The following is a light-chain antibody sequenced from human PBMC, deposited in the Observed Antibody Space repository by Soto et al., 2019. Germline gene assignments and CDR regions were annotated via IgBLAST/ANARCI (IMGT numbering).Light chain of an antibody. Sequence: QSVLTQPASVSGSPGLSIAISCNGTSRDVGGYNSVSWYQQQPGKVPKLMIYDVSNRPSGVSNRFSGSKSGNTASLTISGLQADDEGDYYCSSFTTGGSYVFGTGTKLTVL. CDR2: DVS. V-gene: IGLV2-14*01. CDR3: SSFTTGGSYV. CDR1: SRDVGGYNS. J-gene: IGLJ1*01.